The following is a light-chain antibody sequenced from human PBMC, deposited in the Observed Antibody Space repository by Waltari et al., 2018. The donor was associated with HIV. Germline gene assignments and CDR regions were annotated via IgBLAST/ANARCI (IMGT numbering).Light chain of an antibody. J-gene: IGKJ1*01. Sequence: DIQMTQPPSTLSAAVGDRATSTCRASQSISSWLAWYQQKPGKAPNLLIYKASSLESGVPSRFSGSGSGTVFPLTISRLQPDDFATYYCQHYNSYPWTFGQGTKVEIK. V-gene: IGKV1-5*03. CDR2: KAS. CDR1: QSISSW. CDR3: QHYNSYPWT.